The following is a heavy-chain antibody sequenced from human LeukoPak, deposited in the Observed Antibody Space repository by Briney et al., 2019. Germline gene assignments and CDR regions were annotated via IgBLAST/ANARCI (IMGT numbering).Heavy chain of an antibody. Sequence: SDTLSLTCTVSGGSISRGDYYWSWIRQPPGKGLERNGYIYYSGSTYYNPSLKSRVTISVDTSKNQFSLKLSSVTAADTAVYYCARDPKLRHYYYGMDVWGQGTTVTVSS. CDR1: GGSISRGDYY. J-gene: IGHJ6*02. CDR3: ARDPKLRHYYYGMDV. CDR2: IYYSGST. D-gene: IGHD1-1*01. V-gene: IGHV4-30-4*02.